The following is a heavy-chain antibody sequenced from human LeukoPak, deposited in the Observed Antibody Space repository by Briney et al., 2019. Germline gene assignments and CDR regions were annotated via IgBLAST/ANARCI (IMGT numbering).Heavy chain of an antibody. CDR3: ASYGSSFHRYYYYMDV. CDR2: IYYSGST. V-gene: IGHV4-59*01. CDR1: GGSISSYY. J-gene: IGHJ6*03. D-gene: IGHD6-13*01. Sequence: SETLSLTCTVSGGSISSYYWSWIRQPPGKGLEWIGYIYYSGSTNYKPSLKSRVTISVDTSNNQFSLKLSSVTAADTAVYYCASYGSSFHRYYYYMDVWGKGTTVTVSS.